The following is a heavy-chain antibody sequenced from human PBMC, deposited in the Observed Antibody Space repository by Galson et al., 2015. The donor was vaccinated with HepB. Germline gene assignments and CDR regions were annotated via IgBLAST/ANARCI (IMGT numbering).Heavy chain of an antibody. Sequence: ALRLSCAASGVTFSGSAMHWVRQASGKGLEWVGRIRSKANSYATSYAASVKGRFTISRDDSKNTAYLQMNSLKTEDTAVYYCRSTEGEFIDYWGQGTLVTVSS. CDR3: RSTEGEFIDY. CDR1: GVTFSGSA. V-gene: IGHV3-73*01. D-gene: IGHD3-10*01. J-gene: IGHJ4*02. CDR2: IRSKANSYAT.